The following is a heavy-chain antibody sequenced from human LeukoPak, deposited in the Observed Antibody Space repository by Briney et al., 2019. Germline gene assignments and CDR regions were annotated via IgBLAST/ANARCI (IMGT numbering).Heavy chain of an antibody. J-gene: IGHJ4*02. D-gene: IGHD3-10*01. Sequence: GGPLRLSCAASGFTFSRYSMNWVRQAPGKGLDWVRRIKSKTDGGTTEYAAPVKGRFTISRDDSTNTLYLQMNSLKIEDTAFYYCTDLGDYGVGWGQGTLVTVSS. V-gene: IGHV3-15*01. CDR3: TDLGDYGVG. CDR1: GFTFSRYS. CDR2: IKSKTDGGTT.